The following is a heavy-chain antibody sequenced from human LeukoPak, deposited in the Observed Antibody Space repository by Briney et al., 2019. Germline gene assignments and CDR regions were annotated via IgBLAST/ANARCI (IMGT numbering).Heavy chain of an antibody. V-gene: IGHV3-30*18. Sequence: GGSLRLSCAASGFTFSSYGMHWVRQAPGKGLEWVAPISYDESEKYYADSVKGRFTISRDNSKNTLDLQMNSLRAEDTALYYCAKDLQAHYSFDYWGQGTLVTVSS. CDR2: ISYDESEK. CDR3: AKDLQAHYSFDY. J-gene: IGHJ4*02. CDR1: GFTFSSYG. D-gene: IGHD4-11*01.